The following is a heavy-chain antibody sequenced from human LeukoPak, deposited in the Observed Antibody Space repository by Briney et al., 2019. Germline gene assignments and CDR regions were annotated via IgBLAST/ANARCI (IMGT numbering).Heavy chain of an antibody. Sequence: PGGSLRLSCAASEFVLRPYTIHWVRQAPGKGLEWVANIKQDGSEKYYVDSVKGRFTISRDNAKNSLYLQMNSLRAEDTAVYYCARLYDSSGSDYWGQGTLVTVSS. J-gene: IGHJ4*02. CDR1: EFVLRPYT. CDR3: ARLYDSSGSDY. D-gene: IGHD3-22*01. V-gene: IGHV3-7*04. CDR2: IKQDGSEK.